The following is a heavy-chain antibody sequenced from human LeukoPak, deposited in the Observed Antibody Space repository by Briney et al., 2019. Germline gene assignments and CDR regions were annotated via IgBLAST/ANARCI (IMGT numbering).Heavy chain of an antibody. CDR3: ARGQLLWFGELSPYFDY. D-gene: IGHD3-10*01. J-gene: IGHJ4*02. CDR1: GGSISSGGYS. CDR2: IYHSGST. Sequence: PSETLSLTCAVSGGSISSGGYSWSWIRQPQGRGLEWIGYIYHSGSTYYNPSLKSRVTISVDRSKNQFSLKLSSVTAADTAVYYCARGQLLWFGELSPYFDYWGQGTLVTVSS. V-gene: IGHV4-30-2*01.